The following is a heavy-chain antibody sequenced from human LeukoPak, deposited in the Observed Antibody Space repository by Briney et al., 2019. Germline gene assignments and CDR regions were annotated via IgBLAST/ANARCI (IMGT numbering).Heavy chain of an antibody. Sequence: GGSLRLSCAASGFTFSNAWMSWVCQAPGKGLEWIGRIKSKTDGGTTDYAAPVKGRFTISRDDSKNTLYLQMNSLKTEDTAVYYCTTDLVVPAATTLTDYWGQGTLVTVSS. V-gene: IGHV3-15*01. J-gene: IGHJ4*02. CDR1: GFTFSNAW. D-gene: IGHD2-2*01. CDR2: IKSKTDGGTT. CDR3: TTDLVVPAATTLTDY.